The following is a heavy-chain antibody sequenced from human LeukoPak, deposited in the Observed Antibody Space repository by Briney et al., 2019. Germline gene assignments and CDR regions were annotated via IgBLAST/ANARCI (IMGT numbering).Heavy chain of an antibody. CDR1: GYTFTGYY. CDR2: INPNSGGT. D-gene: IGHD3-3*01. Sequence: ASVKVSCKASGYTFTGYYMHWVRQAPGQGLEWMGWINPNSGGTNYAQKFQGRVTMTRDTSISTAYMELSRLRSDDTAVYYCARVWRGVVISFQSVPGYWGQGTLVTVSS. V-gene: IGHV1-2*02. CDR3: ARVWRGVVISFQSVPGY. J-gene: IGHJ4*02.